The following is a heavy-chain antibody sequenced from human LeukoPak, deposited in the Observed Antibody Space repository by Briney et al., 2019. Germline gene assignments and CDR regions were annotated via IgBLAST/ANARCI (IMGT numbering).Heavy chain of an antibody. D-gene: IGHD6-13*01. J-gene: IGHJ4*02. V-gene: IGHV3-23*01. CDR1: GFTFSSYA. CDR3: AKDGIAAAGTGYFDY. Sequence: GGSLRLSCAASGFTFSSYAMSWVRQAPGKGLEWVSAISGSGGSTYYADSVKGRFTISRDNSKNTLYLQMNSLRAEDTPVYYCAKDGIAAAGTGYFDYWGQGTLVTVSS. CDR2: ISGSGGST.